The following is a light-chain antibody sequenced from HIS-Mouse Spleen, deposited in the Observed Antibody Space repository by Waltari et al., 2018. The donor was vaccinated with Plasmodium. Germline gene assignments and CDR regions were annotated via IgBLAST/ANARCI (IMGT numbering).Light chain of an antibody. V-gene: IGLV3-27*01. CDR3: YSAADNNLV. Sequence: SYELTQPSSVSVSPGQTARLTCSGDVLAKKYARWFQQKPGQAPVLVIYKDSERPSGIPELFSGPSSGTTVTLTISGAQVEDEADYYCYSAADNNLVFGGGTKLTVL. CDR1: VLAKKY. CDR2: KDS. J-gene: IGLJ3*02.